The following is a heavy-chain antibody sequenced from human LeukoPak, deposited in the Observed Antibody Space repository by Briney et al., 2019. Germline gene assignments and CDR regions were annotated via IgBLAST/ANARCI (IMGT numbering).Heavy chain of an antibody. J-gene: IGHJ6*03. CDR2: ISAYNGNT. CDR1: GYTFTSYG. Sequence: ASVKVSCKASGYTFTSYGISWVRQAPGQGREGMGWISAYNGNTNYAQKLQGRVTITTDKYTSTAYMERRKLRDEDRAVYYCARGQNDGVGSCSYMDVWGKGTPVTVSS. CDR3: ARGQNDGVGSCSYMDV. D-gene: IGHD2-15*01. V-gene: IGHV1-18*01.